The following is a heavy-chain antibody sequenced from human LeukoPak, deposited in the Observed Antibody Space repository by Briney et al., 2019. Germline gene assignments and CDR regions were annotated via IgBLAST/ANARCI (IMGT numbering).Heavy chain of an antibody. CDR3: AKFFAPSGGASGWLWTIDN. J-gene: IGHJ4*02. Sequence: GGSLRLSCAASRFTFSSYAMTWVRQPPGKGLEWVAAISGSGATTYYADFAKGRFSISRDNSENTLYLQMYSLRAEDTAVYYCAKFFAPSGGASGWLWTIDNWGQGTLVIVSS. CDR1: RFTFSSYA. CDR2: ISGSGATT. V-gene: IGHV3-23*01. D-gene: IGHD6-25*01.